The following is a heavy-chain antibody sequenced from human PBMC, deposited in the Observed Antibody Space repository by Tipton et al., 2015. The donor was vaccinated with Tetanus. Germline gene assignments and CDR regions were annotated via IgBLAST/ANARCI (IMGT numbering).Heavy chain of an antibody. CDR3: ARDQARGARGWNYFDY. CDR1: GGPISSGGYY. CDR2: IYYSGST. D-gene: IGHD1-26*01. J-gene: IGHJ4*02. Sequence: TLSLTCTVSGGPISSGGYYWSWIRRHPGKGLEWIGDIYYSGSTYYNPSLKSRVSISVDTSKNQFSLKLNSVTAADTAVYYCARDQARGARGWNYFDYWGQGTLVTVSS. V-gene: IGHV4-31*03.